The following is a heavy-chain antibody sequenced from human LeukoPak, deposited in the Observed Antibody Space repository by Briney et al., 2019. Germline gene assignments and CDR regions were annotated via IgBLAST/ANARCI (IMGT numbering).Heavy chain of an antibody. J-gene: IGHJ5*02. Sequence: SETLSLTCAVYGGSFSDYYWSWIRQPPGKGLEWIGSIYDSGSTYYNPSLKSRVTISVDTSKNQFSLKLNSVTAADTAVYYCARHYGPWGQGTLVTVSS. CDR1: GGSFSDYY. CDR2: IYDSGST. V-gene: IGHV4-34*01. CDR3: ARHYGP. D-gene: IGHD3-16*01.